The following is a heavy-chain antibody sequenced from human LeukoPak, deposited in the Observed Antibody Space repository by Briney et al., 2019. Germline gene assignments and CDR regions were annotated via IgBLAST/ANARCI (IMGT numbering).Heavy chain of an antibody. CDR2: VYYSGNT. Sequence: SETLSLTCTVSGGSTSSSSYYWGWIRQPPGKGLEWIGSVYYSGNTYYSPSLKSRVTISVDTSKNQFSLKLSSVTAADTAMYYCARQRDGYNFIYFDYWGQGTLVTVSP. D-gene: IGHD5-24*01. CDR3: ARQRDGYNFIYFDY. CDR1: GGSTSSSSYY. J-gene: IGHJ4*02. V-gene: IGHV4-39*01.